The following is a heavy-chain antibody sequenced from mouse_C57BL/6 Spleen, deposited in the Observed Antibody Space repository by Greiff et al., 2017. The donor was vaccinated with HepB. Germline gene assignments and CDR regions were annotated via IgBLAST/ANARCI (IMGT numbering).Heavy chain of an antibody. D-gene: IGHD2-3*01. CDR3: ARPDGYYAMDY. V-gene: IGHV5-17*01. J-gene: IGHJ4*01. CDR1: GFTFSDYG. CDR2: ISSGSSTI. Sequence: EVQLMESGGGLVKPGGSLKLSCAASGFTFSDYGMHWVRQAPEKGLEWVAYISSGSSTIYYADTVKGRFTISRDNAKNTLFLQMTSLRSEDTAMYYCARPDGYYAMDYWGQGTSVTVSS.